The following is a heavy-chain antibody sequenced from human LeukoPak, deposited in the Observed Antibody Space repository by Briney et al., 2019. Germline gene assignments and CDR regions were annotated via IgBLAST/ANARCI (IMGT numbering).Heavy chain of an antibody. CDR2: INPKSGGT. V-gene: IGHV1-2*02. Sequence: ASVKVSCKASGDTFTGYYMHWVRQAPGQGPEWMGWINPKSGGTNYAQKFQGRVSMTRDTSISTAYMELSSLSSDDTAAYYCAREGGSYSGAFDIWGQGTKVAVSS. J-gene: IGHJ3*02. D-gene: IGHD1-26*01. CDR1: GDTFTGYY. CDR3: AREGGSYSGAFDI.